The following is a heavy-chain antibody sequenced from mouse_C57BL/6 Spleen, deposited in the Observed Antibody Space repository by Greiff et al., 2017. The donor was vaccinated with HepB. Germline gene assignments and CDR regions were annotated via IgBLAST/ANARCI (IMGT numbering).Heavy chain of an antibody. CDR2: INPSSGYT. CDR1: GYTFTSYW. J-gene: IGHJ4*01. Sequence: QVQLQQSGAELAKPGASVKLSCKASGYTFTSYWMHWVKQRPGQGLEWIGYINPSSGYTKYNQKFKDKATLTADKSSSTAYMQLSSLTYEDSAVYYCATTVVAEGYAMDYWGQGTSVTVSS. CDR3: ATTVVAEGYAMDY. V-gene: IGHV1-7*01. D-gene: IGHD1-1*01.